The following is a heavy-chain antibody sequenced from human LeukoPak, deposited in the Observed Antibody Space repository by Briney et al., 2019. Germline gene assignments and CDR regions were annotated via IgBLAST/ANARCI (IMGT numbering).Heavy chain of an antibody. V-gene: IGHV4-34*01. CDR2: INHSGST. J-gene: IGHJ5*02. D-gene: IGHD3-10*01. Sequence: ASETLSLTCAVYGGSFSGYYWSWIRQPPGKGLEWIGEINHSGSTNYNPSLKSRVTIPVDTSKNQFSLKLSSVTAADTAVYYCARVRAYYYGSGSYGSNWFDPWGQGTLVTVSS. CDR1: GGSFSGYY. CDR3: ARVRAYYYGSGSYGSNWFDP.